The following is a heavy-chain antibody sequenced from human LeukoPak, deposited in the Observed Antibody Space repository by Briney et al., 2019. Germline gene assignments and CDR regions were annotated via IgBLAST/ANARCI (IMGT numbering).Heavy chain of an antibody. J-gene: IGHJ4*02. Sequence: PTGGSLRLSCVVSGFSLSNYAMSWVRQAPGKGLEWVSYISERGSSTKYADSATGRSPISRDNSLNTVYLPMNSLRAEATAVSFCAKRGVVIRGILVIGYHTEAYHYDHWGQGTLVTVSS. CDR3: AKRGVVIRGILVIGYHTEAYHYDH. D-gene: IGHD3-10*01. CDR2: ISERGSST. V-gene: IGHV3-23*01. CDR1: GFSLSNYA.